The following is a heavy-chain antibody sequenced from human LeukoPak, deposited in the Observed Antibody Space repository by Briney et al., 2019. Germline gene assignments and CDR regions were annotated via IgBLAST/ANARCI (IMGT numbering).Heavy chain of an antibody. CDR1: GGSINTYY. CDR2: IYYSGTT. V-gene: IGHV4-59*08. J-gene: IGHJ3*02. CDR3: ARPSQDSSGYFDAFDI. Sequence: PSETLSLTCTVSGGSINTYYWSWIRQPPGKGLEWIGYIYYSGTTNYNPSLKSRVTISVDTSNNQFSLKLSSVTAADTVVYYCARPSQDSSGYFDAFDIWGQGTMVTVSS. D-gene: IGHD3-22*01.